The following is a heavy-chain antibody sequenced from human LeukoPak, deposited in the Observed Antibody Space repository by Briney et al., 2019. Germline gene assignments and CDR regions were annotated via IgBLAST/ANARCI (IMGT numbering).Heavy chain of an antibody. Sequence: GGSLRLSCAASGFTFSSYGMSWVRQAPGKGLEWVSYISSSGSTIYYADSVKGRFTISRDNAKNSLYLQMNSLRAEDTAAYYCARVAAAGNVYYYYYYMDVWGKGTTVTISS. CDR3: ARVAAAGNVYYYYYYMDV. J-gene: IGHJ6*03. D-gene: IGHD6-13*01. V-gene: IGHV3-48*04. CDR1: GFTFSSYG. CDR2: ISSSGSTI.